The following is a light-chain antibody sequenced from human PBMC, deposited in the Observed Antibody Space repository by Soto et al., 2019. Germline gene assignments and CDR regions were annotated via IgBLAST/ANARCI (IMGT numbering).Light chain of an antibody. J-gene: IGLJ1*01. CDR3: VAWDDTLKRYV. Sequence: SVLTQPPSASETPGQTVSISCSGSNSNIASNTVNWYQHLPGTAPKLLIYYNNQRPSGVPDRFSGSKSGTSASLAISGLQSEDVSDYYCVAWDDTLKRYVFGTGTKLTVL. CDR1: NSNIASNT. V-gene: IGLV1-44*01. CDR2: YNN.